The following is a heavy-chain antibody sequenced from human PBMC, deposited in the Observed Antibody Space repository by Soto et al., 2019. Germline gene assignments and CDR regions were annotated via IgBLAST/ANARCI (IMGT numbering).Heavy chain of an antibody. CDR1: GGSISSGGYY. D-gene: IGHD3-10*01. J-gene: IGHJ5*02. CDR2: IYPSGST. Sequence: QVQLQESGPGLVKPSQTLSLTCTVSGGSISSGGYYWSWIRQHPGKGLEWIGYIYPSGSTYYNPTLKSQVTISVDTSKLQFSLKLTSVTAADTDVYYWARGSVRGWFDPWGQGTRVTVTS. CDR3: ARGSVRGWFDP. V-gene: IGHV4-31*01.